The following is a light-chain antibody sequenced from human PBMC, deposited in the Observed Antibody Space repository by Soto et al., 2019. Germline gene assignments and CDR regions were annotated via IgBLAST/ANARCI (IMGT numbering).Light chain of an antibody. CDR2: GAS. J-gene: IGKJ5*01. Sequence: ERVMTQSPATLSVTPGERATLSCRASQSVNSNLAWYQHKPGQAPTLLIYGASTRATGIPARFSGSGSGTDFTLTISSLEPDDFAVYYCQQRSNWQITFGQGTRLEIK. V-gene: IGKV3-15*01. CDR3: QQRSNWQIT. CDR1: QSVNSN.